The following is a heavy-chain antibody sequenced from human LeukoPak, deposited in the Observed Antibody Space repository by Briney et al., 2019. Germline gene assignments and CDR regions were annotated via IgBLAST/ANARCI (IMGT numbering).Heavy chain of an antibody. Sequence: SETLSLTCAVYGGSFSGYYWSWIRQPPGKGLEWVGEINHSGSTNYNPSLKSRVTISVDTSKNQFSLKLSSVTAADTAVYYCARALMKYYYYYMDVWGKGTTVTVSS. J-gene: IGHJ6*03. CDR1: GGSFSGYY. CDR3: ARALMKYYYYYMDV. V-gene: IGHV4-34*01. CDR2: INHSGST.